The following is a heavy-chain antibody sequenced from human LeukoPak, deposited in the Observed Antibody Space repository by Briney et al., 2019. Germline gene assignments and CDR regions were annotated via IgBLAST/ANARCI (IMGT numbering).Heavy chain of an antibody. CDR3: AKASYCTGTNCYPSYFDY. J-gene: IGHJ4*02. CDR1: GFTFSTYG. CDR2: IRDDGNNK. V-gene: IGHV3-30*02. Sequence: GGSLRLSCAASGFTFSTYGMHWVRQAPGKGLEWVTFIRDDGNNKDYADSVSGRFTISRDNSKNTLDLQMNDVRTEDTAVYYCAKASYCTGTNCYPSYFDYWGQGALVTVSS. D-gene: IGHD2-2*01.